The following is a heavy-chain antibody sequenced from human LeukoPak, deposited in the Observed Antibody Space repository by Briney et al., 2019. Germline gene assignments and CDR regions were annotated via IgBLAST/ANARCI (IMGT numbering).Heavy chain of an antibody. D-gene: IGHD1-26*01. Sequence: ASVEVSCKASGGTFSSYAIRWVRQAPGQGLEWMGRIIPIFGTANYEQKFQGRVTITTDESTSTAYMELSSLRSEDTAVYYCARDPAAYSGSYYFYYWGQGTLVTVSS. V-gene: IGHV1-69*05. CDR2: IIPIFGTA. J-gene: IGHJ4*02. CDR1: GGTFSSYA. CDR3: ARDPAAYSGSYYFYY.